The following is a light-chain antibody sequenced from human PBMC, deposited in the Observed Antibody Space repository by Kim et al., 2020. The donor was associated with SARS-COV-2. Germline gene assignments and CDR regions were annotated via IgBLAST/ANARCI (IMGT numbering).Light chain of an antibody. CDR3: GTWDSSLSGVV. Sequence: GQKVTISCSGSSSNIGNNYVYWYQHLPGTAPKLLIYGNNQRPSGVPDRFSGSKSGTSATLGITGLQTGDEADYYCGTWDSSLSGVVFGGGTQLTVL. CDR1: SSNIGNNY. J-gene: IGLJ2*01. V-gene: IGLV1-51*01. CDR2: GNN.